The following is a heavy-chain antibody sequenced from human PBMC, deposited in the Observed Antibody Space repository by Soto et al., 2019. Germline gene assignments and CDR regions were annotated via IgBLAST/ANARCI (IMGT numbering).Heavy chain of an antibody. Sequence: KLSETLSLTCTVSGGSISSGDYYWSWIRQPPGKGLEWIGYIYYSGTTYYNPSLKSRVTISVDTSKNQFSLKLSSVTAADTAVYYCARSRNSDYVPQYWGQGTLVSVSS. CDR2: IYYSGTT. V-gene: IGHV4-30-4*01. J-gene: IGHJ4*02. CDR3: ARSRNSDYVPQY. CDR1: GGSISSGDYY. D-gene: IGHD4-4*01.